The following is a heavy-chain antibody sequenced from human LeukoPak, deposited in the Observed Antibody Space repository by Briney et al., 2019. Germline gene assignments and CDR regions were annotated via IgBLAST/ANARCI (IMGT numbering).Heavy chain of an antibody. Sequence: PGGSLRLSCAASGFTFSSYGMHWVRQAPGKGLEWVAFIRYDASNKYYADSVKGRFTISRDNSKNTLYLQMNSLRAEDTAVYYCAKNLAGTLFDYWGQGTLVTVSS. CDR3: AKNLAGTLFDY. V-gene: IGHV3-30*02. CDR2: IRYDASNK. CDR1: GFTFSSYG. J-gene: IGHJ4*02. D-gene: IGHD6-13*01.